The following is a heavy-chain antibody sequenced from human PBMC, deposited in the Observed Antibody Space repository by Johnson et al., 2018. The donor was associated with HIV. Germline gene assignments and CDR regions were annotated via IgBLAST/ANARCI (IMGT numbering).Heavy chain of an antibody. D-gene: IGHD2-8*02. CDR2: INSGGST. Sequence: VQLVESGGGLVQPGGSLRLSCAASGFTVSSNYMSWVRQGPGKGLEWVSVINSGGSTYYADSVKGRFTISRDNSKNTLYLQMNSLRAGGPAVYFWWWGCRGWYPLGAFDVWGQGTRVTVSS. J-gene: IGHJ3*01. V-gene: IGHV3-66*01. CDR3: WWGCRGWYPLGAFDV. CDR1: GFTVSSNY.